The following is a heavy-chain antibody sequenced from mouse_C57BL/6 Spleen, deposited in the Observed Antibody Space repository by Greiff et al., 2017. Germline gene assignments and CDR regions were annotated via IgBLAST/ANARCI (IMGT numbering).Heavy chain of an antibody. V-gene: IGHV1-39*01. CDR1: GYSFTDYN. CDR2: INPNYGTT. Sequence: VQLKESGPELVKPGASVKISCKASGYSFTDYNMNWVKQSNGKSLEWIGVINPNYGTTSYNQKFKGKATLTVDQSTSTAYMQLNSLTSEDSAVYYCARATTVVGTLDYWGQGTTLTVSS. CDR3: ARATTVVGTLDY. D-gene: IGHD1-1*01. J-gene: IGHJ2*01.